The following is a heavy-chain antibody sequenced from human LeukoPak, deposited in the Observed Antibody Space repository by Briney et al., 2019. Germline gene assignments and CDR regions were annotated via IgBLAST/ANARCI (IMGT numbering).Heavy chain of an antibody. D-gene: IGHD1-7*01. J-gene: IGHJ4*02. V-gene: IGHV3-7*01. CDR1: GFTFSSYA. CDR3: AGGYWNYVG. CDR2: IKQDGSEK. Sequence: PGGSLRLSCAASGFTFSSYAMSWVRQAPGKGLEWVANIKQDGSEKYYVDSVKGRFTISRDNAKNSLYLQMNSLRAEDTAVYYCAGGYWNYVGWGQGTLVTVSS.